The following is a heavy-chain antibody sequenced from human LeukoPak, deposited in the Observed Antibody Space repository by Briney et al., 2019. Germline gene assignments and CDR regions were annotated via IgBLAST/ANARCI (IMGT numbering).Heavy chain of an antibody. Sequence: GGSLRLSCAASGFTFSSYAMHWVRQAPGKGLEWVAVISYDGSNKYYADSVKGRFTISRDNSKNTLYLQMNSLRAEDTAVYYCARQMKLERLDYWGQGTLVTASS. CDR3: ARQMKLERLDY. V-gene: IGHV3-30*01. J-gene: IGHJ4*02. CDR1: GFTFSSYA. D-gene: IGHD1-1*01. CDR2: ISYDGSNK.